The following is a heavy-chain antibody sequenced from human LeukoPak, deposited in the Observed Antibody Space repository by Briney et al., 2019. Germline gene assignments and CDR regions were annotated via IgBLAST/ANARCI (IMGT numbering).Heavy chain of an antibody. Sequence: SETLSLTCAVYGGSFSGYYWSWIRQPPGKGLEWIGEINHSGSTNYNPSLKSRVTISVDTSKNQFSLKLSSVTAADTAVYYRARYRGYDRYIDYWGQGTLVTVSS. D-gene: IGHD5-12*01. CDR1: GGSFSGYY. CDR2: INHSGST. J-gene: IGHJ4*02. V-gene: IGHV4-34*01. CDR3: ARYRGYDRYIDY.